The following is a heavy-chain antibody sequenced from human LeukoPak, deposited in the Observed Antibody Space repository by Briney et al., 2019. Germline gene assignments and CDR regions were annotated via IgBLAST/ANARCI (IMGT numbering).Heavy chain of an antibody. V-gene: IGHV1-69*05. CDR3: ARARSPSSGYLLRDHNWFDP. Sequence: GASVKVSCKASGGTFSSYAISWVRQAPGQGLEWMGGIIPIFGTANYAQKVQGRVTITTDESTTTAYMELSSLRSEDTAVYYCARARSPSSGYLLRDHNWFDPWGQGTPVTVSS. D-gene: IGHD3-22*01. J-gene: IGHJ5*02. CDR2: IIPIFGTA. CDR1: GGTFSSYA.